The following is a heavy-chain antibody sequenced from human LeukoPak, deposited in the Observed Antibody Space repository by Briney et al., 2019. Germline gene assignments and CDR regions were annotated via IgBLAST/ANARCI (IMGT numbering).Heavy chain of an antibody. D-gene: IGHD2-2*01. CDR2: ISGSGGST. CDR3: AKGRVTVVVSVATDY. Sequence: PGGSLRLSCAASGITFSNYAMSWVRQAPGKGLEWVSGISGSGGSTYYADSVKGRFTISRDNSKNTLYLQMNSLRAEDTAVYYCAKGRVTVVVSVATDYWGQGTLVTVSS. CDR1: GITFSNYA. V-gene: IGHV3-23*01. J-gene: IGHJ4*02.